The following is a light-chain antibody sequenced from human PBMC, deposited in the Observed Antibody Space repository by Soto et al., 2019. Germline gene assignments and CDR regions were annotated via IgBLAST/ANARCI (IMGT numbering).Light chain of an antibody. J-gene: IGLJ3*02. CDR3: QTWATGPDWV. CDR1: SGHSSYT. CDR2: LDSNGSH. V-gene: IGLV4-69*01. Sequence: QSVLTQSPSASASLGASVKLTCTLSSGHSSYTIAWHQQQPDKGPRYLMNLDSNGSHRKGDGIPDRFSGSSSGAERYLTISSLQSEDEADYYCQTWATGPDWVFGGGTKLTVL.